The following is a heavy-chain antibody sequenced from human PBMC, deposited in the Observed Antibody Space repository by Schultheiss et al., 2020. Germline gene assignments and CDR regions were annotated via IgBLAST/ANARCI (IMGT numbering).Heavy chain of an antibody. D-gene: IGHD6-19*01. J-gene: IGHJ4*02. CDR1: GGSISSSSYY. CDR2: IYHSGYI. V-gene: IGHV4-39*07. Sequence: SQTLSLTCTVSGGSISSSSYYWGWIRQPPGKGLEWIGEIYHSGYINYNPSLKSRVTMSVDTSKNQFSLKLSSVTAADTAVYYCARDPWQWLVQDDYWGQGTLVTVSS. CDR3: ARDPWQWLVQDDY.